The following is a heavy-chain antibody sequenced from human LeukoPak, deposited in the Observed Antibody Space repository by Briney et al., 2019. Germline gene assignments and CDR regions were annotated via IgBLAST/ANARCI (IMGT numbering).Heavy chain of an antibody. V-gene: IGHV6-1*01. D-gene: IGHD6-13*01. J-gene: IGHJ4*02. Sequence: SQTLSLTCAISGDSVSSYSAGWNWIRQSPSRGFEWLGRTYYRSKWYNEYALSVRSRITISPDTSKNQVSLQLNSVTPDDTAFYYCGRDIGAAIGHWGQGTLVTVSS. CDR2: TYYRSKWYN. CDR1: GDSVSSYSAG. CDR3: GRDIGAAIGH.